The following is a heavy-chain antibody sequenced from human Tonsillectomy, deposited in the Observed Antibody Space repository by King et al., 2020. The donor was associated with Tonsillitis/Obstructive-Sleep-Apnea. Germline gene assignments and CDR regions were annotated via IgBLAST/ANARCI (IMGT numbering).Heavy chain of an antibody. CDR1: GGSFSGYY. D-gene: IGHD6-6*01. Sequence: VQLQQWGAGLLKPSETLSLTCAVYGGSFSGYYWSWIRQPPGKGLEWIGEINHSGSTNYNPSLKSRVTISVDTSKNQFSLKLSSVTAADTAVYYCARTPGGVAARDEYFQHWGQGTLVTVSS. V-gene: IGHV4-34*01. CDR2: INHSGST. J-gene: IGHJ1*01. CDR3: ARTPGGVAARDEYFQH.